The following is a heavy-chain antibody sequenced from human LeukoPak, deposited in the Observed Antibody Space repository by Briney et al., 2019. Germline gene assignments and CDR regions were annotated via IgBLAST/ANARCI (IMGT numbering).Heavy chain of an antibody. CDR3: AVGYSSGWTLDY. D-gene: IGHD6-19*01. CDR1: GFTFSSYE. CDR2: ISSSGSTI. Sequence: GGSLRLSCAASGFTFSSYEMNWVRQAPGKGLEWLSYISSSGSTIYYADSVKGRFTISRDNAKNSLYLQMNSLRAEDTAVYYCAVGYSSGWTLDYWGQGTLVTVSS. J-gene: IGHJ4*02. V-gene: IGHV3-48*03.